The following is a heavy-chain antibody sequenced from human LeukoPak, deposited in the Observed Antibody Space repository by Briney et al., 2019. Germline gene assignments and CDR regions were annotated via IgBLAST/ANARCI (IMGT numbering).Heavy chain of an antibody. CDR1: GGSISSYY. D-gene: IGHD6-13*01. Sequence: SETLSLTCTVSGGSISSYYWSWIRQPPGKGLEWIGYIYYSGSTNYNPSLKSRVTISVDTSKNQFSLKLSSVTAADTAVYYCARMEGSSSTWGYYYHGIDVWGQGTTVTVSS. V-gene: IGHV4-59*01. J-gene: IGHJ6*02. CDR3: ARMEGSSSTWGYYYHGIDV. CDR2: IYYSGST.